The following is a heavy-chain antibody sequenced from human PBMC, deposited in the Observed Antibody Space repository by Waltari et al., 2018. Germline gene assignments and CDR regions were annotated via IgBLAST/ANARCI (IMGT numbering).Heavy chain of an antibody. CDR2: ICTNGDYI. CDR1: GFNFNSYT. CDR3: ASHFEDYYYYLDV. J-gene: IGHJ6*03. V-gene: IGHV3-21*01. Sequence: EVQLVESGGGLVTPGGSLRLSCVASGFNFNSYTMNWVRQAPGKGLECVSSICTNGDYIYYADSVQGRFTTSRDNARNSLYLQMTSLRAEDTAVYFCASHFEDYYYYLDVWGKGTTVTVSS.